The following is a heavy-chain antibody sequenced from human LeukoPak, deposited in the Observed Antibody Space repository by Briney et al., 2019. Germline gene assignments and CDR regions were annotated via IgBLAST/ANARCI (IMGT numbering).Heavy chain of an antibody. J-gene: IGHJ5*02. Sequence: GASVKVSCKASGYTFTSYGISWVRQAPGQGLEWMGWISAYNGITNYAQKLQGRVTMTTDTSTSTAYMELRSLRSDDTAVYYCARGHIVVVTAWFDPWGQGTLVTVSS. CDR3: ARGHIVVVTAWFDP. CDR2: ISAYNGIT. D-gene: IGHD2-21*02. CDR1: GYTFTSYG. V-gene: IGHV1-18*01.